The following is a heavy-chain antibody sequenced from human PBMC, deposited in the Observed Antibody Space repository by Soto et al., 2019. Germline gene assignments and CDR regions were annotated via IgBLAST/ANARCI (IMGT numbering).Heavy chain of an antibody. CDR2: IIPLFRKT. V-gene: IGHV1-69*01. J-gene: IGHJ6*02. CDR1: GDMFRNSA. Sequence: QVQLVQSGAEVKRPGSSVKVSCKASGDMFRNSAFTWVRQAPGQGLAWMGVIIPLFRKTNVAQNFQGRVTFTADESTSSLYMEASSLTSEHTAVYYCARARLSNGDPNIYFFYGLDVWGQGTTITVSS. CDR3: ARARLSNGDPNIYFFYGLDV. D-gene: IGHD3-10*01.